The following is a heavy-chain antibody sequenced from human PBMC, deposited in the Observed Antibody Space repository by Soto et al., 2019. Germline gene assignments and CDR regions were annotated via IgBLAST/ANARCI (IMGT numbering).Heavy chain of an antibody. Sequence: SETLSLTCTVSGGSISSGDYYWSWIRQPPGKGLEWIGYIYYSGSTYYNPSLKSRVTISVDTSKNQFSLKLSSVTAADTAVYYCAREEDILTGYYNDYWGQGNLVTVSS. J-gene: IGHJ4*02. D-gene: IGHD3-9*01. V-gene: IGHV4-30-4*01. CDR2: IYYSGST. CDR1: GGSISSGDYY. CDR3: AREEDILTGYYNDY.